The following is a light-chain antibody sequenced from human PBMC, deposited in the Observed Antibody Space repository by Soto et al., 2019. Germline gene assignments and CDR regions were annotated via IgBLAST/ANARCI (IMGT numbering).Light chain of an antibody. CDR3: QQYNNWLSIT. V-gene: IGKV3-15*01. J-gene: IGKJ5*01. CDR2: GAS. CDR1: QSLSSN. Sequence: EIVMTQSPVTLSVSPGEIDTLSCRASQSLSSNLAWYQQKPGQAPRLLIYGASTRATGIPARFSGSGSGTEFTLTISSLQSEDFAIYYCQQYNNWLSITFGQGTRLEIK.